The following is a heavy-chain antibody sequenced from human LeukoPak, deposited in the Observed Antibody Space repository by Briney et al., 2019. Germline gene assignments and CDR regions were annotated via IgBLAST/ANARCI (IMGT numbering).Heavy chain of an antibody. CDR2: INHSGST. CDR3: ARGRNTMVRGAIGAETRYYYSYYMDV. Sequence: GSLRLSCAASGFTFSSYWMSWIRQPPGKGLEWIGEINHSGSTNYNPSLKSRVTISVDTSKNHFSLKLSSVTAADTALYYCARGRNTMVRGAIGAETRYYYSYYMDVWGKGTTVTVSS. D-gene: IGHD3-10*01. V-gene: IGHV4-34*01. CDR1: GFTFSSYW. J-gene: IGHJ6*03.